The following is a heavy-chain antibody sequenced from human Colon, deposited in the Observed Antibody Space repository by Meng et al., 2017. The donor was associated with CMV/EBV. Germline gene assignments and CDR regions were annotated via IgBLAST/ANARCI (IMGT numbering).Heavy chain of an antibody. CDR2: ISGSTGYT. CDR3: ARGRPNWSGVLDY. V-gene: IGHV1-18*01. CDR1: GYTFTSYG. D-gene: IGHD1-1*01. J-gene: IGHJ4*02. Sequence: QVPLVQLGDGVKGAGALVLVSCRSSGYTFTSYGINWVRQAPGQGLEWMGWISGSTGYTNRAQKFQGRVTMTTDTSTSTAYLALTSLTSNDTAVYYCARGRPNWSGVLDYWGQGTLVTVSS.